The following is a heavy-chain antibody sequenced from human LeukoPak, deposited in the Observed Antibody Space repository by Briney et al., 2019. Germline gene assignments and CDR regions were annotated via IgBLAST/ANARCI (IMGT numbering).Heavy chain of an antibody. CDR3: ARDASSSGDY. J-gene: IGHJ4*02. D-gene: IGHD6-6*01. CDR1: GGTFSSYA. V-gene: IGHV1-69*04. Sequence: ASVKVSCKASGGTFSSYAISWVRQAPGQGLEWMGRIIPILGIANYAQKFQGRVTITADESTSTAYMELSSLRSEDTAVYYCARDASSSGDYWGQGTLVTVSS. CDR2: IIPILGIA.